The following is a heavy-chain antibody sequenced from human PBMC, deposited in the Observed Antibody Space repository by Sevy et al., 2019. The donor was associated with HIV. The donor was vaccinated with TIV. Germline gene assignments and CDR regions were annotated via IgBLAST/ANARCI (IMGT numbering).Heavy chain of an antibody. J-gene: IGHJ4*02. CDR3: ARETYSGSWPVFDY. V-gene: IGHV3-21*01. CDR2: ISRDSSHI. CDR1: GFTFSSYS. Sequence: GGSLRLSCSASGFTFSSYSINWVRQAPGKGLEWVSSISRDSSHIYYSDSLKGRSTISRDNAKNSVYLQMNSLRAEDTAVYYCARETYSGSWPVFDYWGLGTLVTVSS. D-gene: IGHD1-26*01.